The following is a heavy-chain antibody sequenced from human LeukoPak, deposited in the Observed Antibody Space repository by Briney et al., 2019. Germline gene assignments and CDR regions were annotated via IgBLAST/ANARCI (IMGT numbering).Heavy chain of an antibody. Sequence: GGSLRLSCAASGFTFSSYAMPWVRQAPGKGLEWVAVISYDGSNKYYADSVKGRFTISRDNSKNTLYLQMNSLRAEDTAVYYCARESSIYDYVWGSYRYPLVYWGQGTLVTVSS. CDR3: ARESSIYDYVWGSYRYPLVY. J-gene: IGHJ4*02. CDR1: GFTFSSYA. D-gene: IGHD3-16*02. V-gene: IGHV3-30*04. CDR2: ISYDGSNK.